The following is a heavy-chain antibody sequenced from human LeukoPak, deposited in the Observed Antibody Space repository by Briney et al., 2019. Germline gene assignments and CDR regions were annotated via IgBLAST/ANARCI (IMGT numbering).Heavy chain of an antibody. CDR1: GGSVSSSSYY. D-gene: IGHD3-22*01. CDR2: VHYSGSS. CDR3: ARHISSGYDY. Sequence: SETLSLSCTVSGGSVSSSSYYWSWVRQPPGKGLEWIGYVHYSGSSDYNPSLKSRVTMSVDTSKNQFSLKLSSVTAADTAVYSCARHISSGYDYWGQGTLVTVSS. J-gene: IGHJ4*02. V-gene: IGHV4-61*01.